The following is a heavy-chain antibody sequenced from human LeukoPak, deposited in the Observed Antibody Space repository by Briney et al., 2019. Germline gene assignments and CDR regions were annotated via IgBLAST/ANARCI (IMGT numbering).Heavy chain of an antibody. V-gene: IGHV1-24*01. CDR2: FDPEDGET. CDR3: ARARKGITGTIGGYYYYYYMDV. Sequence: ASVKVSCKVSGYTLTELSMHWVRQAPGKGLEWMGGFDPEDGETIYAQKFQGRVTMTEDTSTDTAYMELSSLRSEDTAVYYCARARKGITGTIGGYYYYYYMDVWGKGTTVTVSS. D-gene: IGHD1-20*01. J-gene: IGHJ6*03. CDR1: GYTLTELS.